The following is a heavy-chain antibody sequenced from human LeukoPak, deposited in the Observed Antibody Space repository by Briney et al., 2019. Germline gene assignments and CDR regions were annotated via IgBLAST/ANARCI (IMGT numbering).Heavy chain of an antibody. V-gene: IGHV4-34*01. CDR2: INHSGST. D-gene: IGHD6-6*01. CDR3: VGSTDEGIAARQGFDP. Sequence: PSEALSLTCAVYGGSFSGYYWSWIRQPPGKGLEWIGEINHSGSTNYHPSLKSRVTISVDTSKNQFSLKLSSVTAADTAVYYCVGSTDEGIAARQGFDPWGQGTLVTVSS. J-gene: IGHJ5*02. CDR1: GGSFSGYY.